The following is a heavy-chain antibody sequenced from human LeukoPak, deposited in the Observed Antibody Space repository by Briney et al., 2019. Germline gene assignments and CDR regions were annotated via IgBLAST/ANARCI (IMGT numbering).Heavy chain of an antibody. CDR2: ISGSADNT. J-gene: IGHJ4*02. Sequence: GGSLRLSCAASGFTFSSYAMDWVRQAPGKGLEWVSGISGSADNTYYADSVTGRFTIFRDNSKNTVNLQMNSLRAEGAAVYYCAKGNWGDCWGQGTLVIVSS. V-gene: IGHV3-23*01. CDR1: GFTFSSYA. D-gene: IGHD7-27*01. CDR3: AKGNWGDC.